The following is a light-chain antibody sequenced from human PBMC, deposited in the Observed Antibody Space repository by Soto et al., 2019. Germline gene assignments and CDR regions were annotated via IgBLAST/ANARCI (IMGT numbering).Light chain of an antibody. CDR2: EVS. CDR1: SSDVGGYNS. J-gene: IGLJ1*01. Sequence: QSAPTQPPSASGSPGQSVTISCTGTSSDVGGYNSVSWYQHHPGKAPKLMIYEVSKRPSGVPDRFSGSKSANTASLTVSGLQAEDEADYYCSSYAGSSNYVFGTGTKVTVL. CDR3: SSYAGSSNYV. V-gene: IGLV2-8*01.